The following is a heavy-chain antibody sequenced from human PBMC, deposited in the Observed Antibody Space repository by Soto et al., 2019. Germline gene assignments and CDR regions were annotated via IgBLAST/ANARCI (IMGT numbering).Heavy chain of an antibody. CDR1: GFTFDDYA. J-gene: IGHJ4*02. D-gene: IGHD2-15*01. CDR3: ARGGPDGFCSGGRCYFDS. V-gene: IGHV3-9*01. CDR2: ISWHSNIV. Sequence: EVHLVESGGGLVQPGRSLRLSCAASGFTFDDYAMYWVRRVPGKGLEWVSSISWHSNIVGYVDSVKGRFTISRDNAKNFHYPQINSMRPEDTALYYCARGGPDGFCSGGRCYFDSWGQGTLVTVSS.